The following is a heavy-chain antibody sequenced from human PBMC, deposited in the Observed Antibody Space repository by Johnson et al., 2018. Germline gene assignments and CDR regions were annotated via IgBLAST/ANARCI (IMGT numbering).Heavy chain of an antibody. CDR3: ARGLRGYSYGAYMDV. Sequence: EVQLQESGGGLVQPGGSLRLSCAASGFTFSSYWMHWVRHAPGKGLMWVSAIGTAGDTSYPGSVKGRFTISRENANYSLYLQMNSLRAGDTAVYYCARGLRGYSYGAYMDVWGQGTTVTVSS. D-gene: IGHD5-18*01. CDR1: GFTFSSYW. J-gene: IGHJ6*02. V-gene: IGHV3-13*01. CDR2: IGTAGDT.